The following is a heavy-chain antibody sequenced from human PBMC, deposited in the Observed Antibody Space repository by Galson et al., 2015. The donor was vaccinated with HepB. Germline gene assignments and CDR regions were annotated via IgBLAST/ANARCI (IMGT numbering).Heavy chain of an antibody. CDR2: VTGDGSGT. V-gene: IGHV3-74*03. D-gene: IGHD2-15*01. CDR3: ARRERDCSGGGCYYFFDY. Sequence: SLRLSCAASGFTLSSYGMHWVRQAPGKGLVWVSRVTGDGSGTEYADTVKGRFTISRDNAKNTLHLQMNSLRAEDTAVYYCARRERDCSGGGCYYFFDYWGQGTLVTVSS. J-gene: IGHJ4*02. CDR1: GFTLSSYG.